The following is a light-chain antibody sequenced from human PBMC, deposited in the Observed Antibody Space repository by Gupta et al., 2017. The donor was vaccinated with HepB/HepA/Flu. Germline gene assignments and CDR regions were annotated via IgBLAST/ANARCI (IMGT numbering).Light chain of an antibody. J-gene: IGKJ3*01. CDR3: QQYGRSLF. Sequence: EIVLTQSPGTLSLSPGERATLSCRYSQSVGTYLAWYQQKPGQSPRLLIFDASSRITGIPDRFIGSGSGTDFTLTSSRLEPEDFAVYYIQQYGRSLFFGHGTNLNIK. V-gene: IGKV3-20*01. CDR2: DAS. CDR1: QSVGTY.